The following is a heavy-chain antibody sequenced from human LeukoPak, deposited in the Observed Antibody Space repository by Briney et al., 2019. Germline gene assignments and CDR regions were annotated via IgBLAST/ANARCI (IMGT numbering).Heavy chain of an antibody. J-gene: IGHJ4*02. D-gene: IGHD6-13*01. CDR3: ASPRTMAAAGFFDY. CDR1: GFTFSSYG. CDR2: ISYDGSNK. V-gene: IGHV3-30*03. Sequence: GRSLRLSCAASGFTFSSYGMHWVRQAPGKGLEWVAVISYDGSNKYYADSVKGRFTISRDNSKNTLYLQMNSLRAEDTAVYYCASPRTMAAAGFFDYWGQGTLVTVSS.